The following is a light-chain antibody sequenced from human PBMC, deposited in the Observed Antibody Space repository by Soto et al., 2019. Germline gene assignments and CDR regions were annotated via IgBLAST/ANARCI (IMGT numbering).Light chain of an antibody. V-gene: IGLV2-14*01. Sequence: QSALTQPASVSGSPGQSITISCTGSSTDVGGYNYVSWYQQHPGKAPQLMISEVSKRPSGVSDRFSGSKSGNTASLTISGLQAEDEADYYCSSHTSSRTFVFGTGTQLTVL. J-gene: IGLJ1*01. CDR1: STDVGGYNY. CDR3: SSHTSSRTFV. CDR2: EVS.